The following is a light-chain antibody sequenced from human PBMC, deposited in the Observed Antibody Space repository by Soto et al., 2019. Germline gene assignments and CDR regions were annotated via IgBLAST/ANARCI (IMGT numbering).Light chain of an antibody. J-gene: IGLJ1*01. Sequence: QSALTQPASVSGSPGQSITISCTGTSSDVGGYNYVSWYQQHPGKAPKLMIYDVSNRPSGVSNRCSGSKSGNTASLTISGLQAEDEADYYCSSYTRSSTYVFGTGTKLTVL. CDR3: SSYTRSSTYV. V-gene: IGLV2-14*01. CDR2: DVS. CDR1: SSDVGGYNY.